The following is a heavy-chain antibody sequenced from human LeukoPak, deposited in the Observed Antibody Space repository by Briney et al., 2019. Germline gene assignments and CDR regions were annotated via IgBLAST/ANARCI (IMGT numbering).Heavy chain of an antibody. CDR1: GGSVSGHY. CDR2: IYASGSA. Sequence: SETLSLTCAVSGGSVSGHYWDWVRQPPGKGLEWIGYIYASGSANYHPSLKSRVTISLDTSENHVSLRLTSVTAEDTAVYYCAREAPGGSGWTYFDYWGQGSLVTVSS. CDR3: AREAPGGSGWTYFDY. V-gene: IGHV4-59*02. D-gene: IGHD6-19*01. J-gene: IGHJ4*02.